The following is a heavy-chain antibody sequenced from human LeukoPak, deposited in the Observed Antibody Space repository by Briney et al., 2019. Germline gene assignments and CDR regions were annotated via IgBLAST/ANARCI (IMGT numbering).Heavy chain of an antibody. D-gene: IGHD3-10*01. J-gene: IGHJ4*02. CDR3: ARSAAPQYYGSGRSDFDY. CDR2: IIPIFGTA. CDR1: GGTFSSYA. V-gene: IGHV1-69*06. Sequence: SVKVSCKASGGTFSSYAISWVRQAPGQGLEWMGGIIPIFGTANYAQKFQGRVTITADKSTSTAYMELRSLRSDDTAVYYCARSAAPQYYGSGRSDFDYWGQGTLVTVSS.